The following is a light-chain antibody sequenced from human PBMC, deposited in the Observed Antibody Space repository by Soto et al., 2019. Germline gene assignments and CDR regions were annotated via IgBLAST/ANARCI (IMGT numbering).Light chain of an antibody. CDR1: QIISNL. CDR2: DAS. Sequence: DIQMTQSPSTLSASVGDSVTITCWASQIISNLLAWYQQKSGKAPKVLIYDASSLESGVPSRFSGSGSGTEFTLTISSLQPDDVATYYCQQYNSYPATFGQGTKVEIK. V-gene: IGKV1-5*01. J-gene: IGKJ1*01. CDR3: QQYNSYPAT.